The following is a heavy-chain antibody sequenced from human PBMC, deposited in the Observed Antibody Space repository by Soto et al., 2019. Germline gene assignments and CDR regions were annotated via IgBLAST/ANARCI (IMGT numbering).Heavy chain of an antibody. D-gene: IGHD6-13*01. CDR2: ISGSGGST. V-gene: IGHV3-23*01. CDR3: AKDHVSSSLYYYSGMDV. CDR1: GFTFSSYA. Sequence: PGGSLRLSCAASGFTFSSYAMSWVRQAPGKGLEWVSAISGSGGSTYYADSVKGRFTISRDNSKNTLYLQMNSLRAEDTAVYYCAKDHVSSSLYYYSGMDVWGQGTTVTVSS. J-gene: IGHJ6*02.